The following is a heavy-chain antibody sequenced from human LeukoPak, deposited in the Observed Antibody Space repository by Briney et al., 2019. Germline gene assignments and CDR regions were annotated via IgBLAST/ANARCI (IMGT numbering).Heavy chain of an antibody. V-gene: IGHV3-48*01. D-gene: IGHD2-15*01. J-gene: IGHJ6*02. CDR3: ARAEYCSGGSCNPKPYYCYGMDV. Sequence: GGSLRLSCAASGFTFSSYSMNWVRQAPGKGLEWVSYISSSSSTIYYADSVKGRFTISRDNAKNSLYLQMNSLRAEDTAVYYCARAEYCSGGSCNPKPYYCYGMDVWGQGTTVTVSS. CDR1: GFTFSSYS. CDR2: ISSSSSTI.